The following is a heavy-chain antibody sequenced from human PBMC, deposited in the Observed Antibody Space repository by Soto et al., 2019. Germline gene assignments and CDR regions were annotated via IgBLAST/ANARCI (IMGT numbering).Heavy chain of an antibody. CDR3: ANYCSGGSCILDDY. CDR2: ISGSGGST. J-gene: IGHJ4*02. D-gene: IGHD2-15*01. V-gene: IGHV3-23*01. Sequence: EVQLLESGGGLVQPGGSLRLSCAASGFTFSSYAMSWVRQAPGKGLEWVSAISGSGGSTYYADSVKGRFTISRDNSKNTLYLQMNSLRAEDTAVYDCANYCSGGSCILDDYWGQGTLVTVSS. CDR1: GFTFSSYA.